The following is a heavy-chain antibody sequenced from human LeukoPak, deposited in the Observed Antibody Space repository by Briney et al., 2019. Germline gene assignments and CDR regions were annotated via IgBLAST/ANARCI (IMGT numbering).Heavy chain of an antibody. D-gene: IGHD1-14*01. V-gene: IGHV3-7*03. CDR1: GFTFSSYW. CDR2: IKQDGSEK. J-gene: IGHJ6*02. CDR3: AKAAGPGYYYYGMDV. Sequence: GGSLRLSCAASGFTFSSYWMSWVRQAPGKGLERVANIKQDGSEKYYADSVKGRFTISRDNAKNSLYLQMNSLRAEDTALYYCAKAAGPGYYYYGMDVWGQGTTVTVSS.